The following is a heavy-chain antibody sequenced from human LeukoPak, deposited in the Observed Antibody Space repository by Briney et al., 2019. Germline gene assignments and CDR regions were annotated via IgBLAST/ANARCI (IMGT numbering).Heavy chain of an antibody. CDR1: GYTFVNYV. V-gene: IGHV1-18*01. D-gene: IGHD3-16*01. CDR3: ARGGGGLAY. J-gene: IGHJ4*02. Sequence: ASVKVSCKTSGYTFVNYVLSWVRQAPGQGLEWVGWISPYNGDTDYAQKFQGRVTMTRDTSISAAYMELSSLRSDDTAVYYCARGGGGLAYWGQGTLVTVSS. CDR2: ISPYNGDT.